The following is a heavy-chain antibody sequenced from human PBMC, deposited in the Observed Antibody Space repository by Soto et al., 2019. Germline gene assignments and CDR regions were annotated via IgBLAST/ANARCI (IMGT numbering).Heavy chain of an antibody. CDR2: IYYSGST. D-gene: IGHD6-19*01. CDR3: DRVQGLAVRRPPYYFNQ. Sequence: QVQLQESGPGLVQPSQTLSLTCTVSGGAINSDVYYWTWIRQPPGKGLEWIGYIYYSGSTYYNPSLKSRVTISIDTSKNQFSLKVSSVTAADTAVYYCDRVQGLAVRRPPYYFNQWGQGTLVTVSS. J-gene: IGHJ4*02. V-gene: IGHV4-30-4*01. CDR1: GGAINSDVYY.